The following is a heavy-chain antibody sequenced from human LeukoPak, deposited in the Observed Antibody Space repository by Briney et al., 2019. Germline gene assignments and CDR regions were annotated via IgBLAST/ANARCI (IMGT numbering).Heavy chain of an antibody. Sequence: PGGSLRLSCAASGFTFSNYAMSWVRQAPGKGLEGVSGISGSGGSSYYADSVKGRFTISRDNSKNMLYLQMNSLRAEDTAVYYCAKAAGQWVVGGHYYFDYWGQGTLVTVSS. V-gene: IGHV3-23*01. CDR2: ISGSGGSS. J-gene: IGHJ4*02. D-gene: IGHD6-19*01. CDR3: AKAAGQWVVGGHYYFDY. CDR1: GFTFSNYA.